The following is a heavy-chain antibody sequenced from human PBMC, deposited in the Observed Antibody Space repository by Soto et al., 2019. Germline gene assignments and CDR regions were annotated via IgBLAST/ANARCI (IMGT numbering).Heavy chain of an antibody. J-gene: IGHJ5*02. CDR3: ARSSYSSSWTNWFDP. Sequence: GESLKISCKGSGYSFTSYWIGWVRQMPGKGLEWMGIIYPGDSDTRYSPSFQGQVTISADKSISTAYLQWSSLKASDTAMYYCARSSYSSSWTNWFDPWGQGTLVTVSS. V-gene: IGHV5-51*01. CDR1: GYSFTSYW. D-gene: IGHD6-13*01. CDR2: IYPGDSDT.